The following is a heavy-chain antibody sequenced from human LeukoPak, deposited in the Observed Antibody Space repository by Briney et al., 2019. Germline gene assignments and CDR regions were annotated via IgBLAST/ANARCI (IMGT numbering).Heavy chain of an antibody. D-gene: IGHD1-26*01. V-gene: IGHV3-7*01. CDR2: ITDGGSAT. CDR1: GFTFSNYC. J-gene: IGHJ6*03. CDR3: ARAHIVGFDYYYYLDV. Sequence: GGSLRLSCVASGFTFSNYCLSWVRQAPGKGLEWVANITDGGSATYYADSVKGRFTISRDNAKNTLYLKMNRLRAEDTAVYYCARAHIVGFDYYYYLDVWGRGTTVTVSS.